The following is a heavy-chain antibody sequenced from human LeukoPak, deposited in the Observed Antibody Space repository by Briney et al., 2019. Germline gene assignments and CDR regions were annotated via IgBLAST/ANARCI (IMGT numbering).Heavy chain of an antibody. CDR2: IIPIFGTA. CDR1: GGTFSSYA. J-gene: IGHJ5*02. V-gene: IGHV1-69*05. CDR3: ATHKSSSWRNNWFDP. D-gene: IGHD6-13*01. Sequence: SVKVSCKASGGTFSSYAISWVRQAPGQGLEWMGRIIPIFGTANYAQKFQGRVTITTDESTSTAYMELSSLRSEDAAVYYCATHKSSSWRNNWFDPWGQGTLVTVSS.